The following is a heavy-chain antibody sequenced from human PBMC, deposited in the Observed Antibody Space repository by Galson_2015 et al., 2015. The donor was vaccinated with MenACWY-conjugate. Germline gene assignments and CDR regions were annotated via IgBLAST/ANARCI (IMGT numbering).Heavy chain of an antibody. V-gene: IGHV5-51*01. Sequence: QSGAEVKKPGESLKISCKGSGYSFNTYWIAWVRQLPGKGLEWMGLISPGDSNTRYSPAFHGQVTISADKSISTAYLQLHSLQASDTAMYYCARHPPGGRGMDVWGQGTTVTVSS. CDR2: ISPGDSNT. D-gene: IGHD1-26*01. CDR3: ARHPPGGRGMDV. J-gene: IGHJ6*02. CDR1: GYSFNTYW.